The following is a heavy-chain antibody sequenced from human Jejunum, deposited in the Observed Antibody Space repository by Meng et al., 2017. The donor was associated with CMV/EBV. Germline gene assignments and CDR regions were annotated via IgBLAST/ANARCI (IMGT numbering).Heavy chain of an antibody. CDR2: ITGDSNII. CDR1: TLSSYN. D-gene: IGHD2-2*01. Sequence: TLSSYNRHWVRQAPGRGLEWVSFITGDSNIIRYADSVQGRFSISRDNAKNSLYLQMNSLRAEDTAVYYCARGRYCSSTSCYPFEYWGQGTLVTVSS. CDR3: ARGRYCSSTSCYPFEY. V-gene: IGHV3-21*04. J-gene: IGHJ4*02.